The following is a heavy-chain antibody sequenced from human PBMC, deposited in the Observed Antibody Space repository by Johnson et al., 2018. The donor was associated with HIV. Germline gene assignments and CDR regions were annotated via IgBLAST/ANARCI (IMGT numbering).Heavy chain of an antibody. J-gene: IGHJ3*02. CDR2: ISYDAKHK. V-gene: IGHV3-30*04. Sequence: QVQLVESGGGVVQPGRSLRLSCAASGFTFSSYAMHWVRQAPGKGLEWVAVISYDAKHKYYADSVKGRFTISKDNSKNTLYLQMNSLRVEDTAVYYCASSSLDWGVDAFYIWGQGTMVTVSS. CDR1: GFTFSSYA. D-gene: IGHD3-10*01. CDR3: ASSSLDWGVDAFYI.